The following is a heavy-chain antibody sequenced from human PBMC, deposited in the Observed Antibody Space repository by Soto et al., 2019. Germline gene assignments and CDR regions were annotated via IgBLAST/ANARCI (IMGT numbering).Heavy chain of an antibody. CDR2: IYSGGST. CDR3: ARDLGYCSGGSCYSVAFYMDV. J-gene: IGHJ6*03. Sequence: EVQLVESGGGLVQPGGSLRLSCAASGFTVSSNYMSWVRQAPGKGLEWVSVIYSGGSTYYADSVKGRFTISRDNSKNTLYFQMNSLRAEDTAVYYCARDLGYCSGGSCYSVAFYMDVWGKGTTVTVSS. CDR1: GFTVSSNY. D-gene: IGHD2-15*01. V-gene: IGHV3-66*01.